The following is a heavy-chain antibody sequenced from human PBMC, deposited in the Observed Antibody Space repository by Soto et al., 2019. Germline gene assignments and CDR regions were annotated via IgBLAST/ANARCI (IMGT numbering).Heavy chain of an antibody. V-gene: IGHV1-3*05. CDR1: GHTFTDFH. CDR3: ASEVMAGTAY. Sequence: QVLLVQSGAEERRPGASVKVSCEASGHTFTDFHIHWVRQAPGQGLEWMGWINAGNGNTEYSQKFQDRVTIIRDTSANTAYMELSSLIPEDTAVYYCASEVMAGTAYWGQGTLVTVSS. J-gene: IGHJ4*02. D-gene: IGHD6-19*01. CDR2: INAGNGNT.